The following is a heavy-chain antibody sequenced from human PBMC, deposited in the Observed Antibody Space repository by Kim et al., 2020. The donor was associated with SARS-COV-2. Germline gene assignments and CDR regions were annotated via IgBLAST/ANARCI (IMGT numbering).Heavy chain of an antibody. CDR3: ARRDDYGDPKPDY. D-gene: IGHD4-17*01. CDR2: IYHSGST. J-gene: IGHJ4*02. Sequence: SETLSLTCAVSGGSISSSNWWTWVRQPPGKGLEWIGEIYHSGSTNYNPSLESRVTISVDKSKNQFSLKLNSVTAADTAVYYCARRDDYGDPKPDYWGQGTLVTVSS. V-gene: IGHV4-4*02. CDR1: GGSISSSNW.